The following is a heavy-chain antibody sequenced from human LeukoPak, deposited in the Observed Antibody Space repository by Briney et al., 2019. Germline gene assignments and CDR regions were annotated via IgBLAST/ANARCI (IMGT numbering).Heavy chain of an antibody. V-gene: IGHV4-31*03. CDR2: IYYSGST. CDR1: GGSISSGDYY. D-gene: IGHD1-26*01. Sequence: PSQTLSLTCTVSGGSISSGDYYWSWIRQHPGKGLEWIGYIYYSGSTYYNPSLKSRVTISVDTSKNQFSLKLSSVTAADTAVYYCARVGSAWAGARGRVAFDIWGQGTMVTVSS. CDR3: ARVGSAWAGARGRVAFDI. J-gene: IGHJ3*02.